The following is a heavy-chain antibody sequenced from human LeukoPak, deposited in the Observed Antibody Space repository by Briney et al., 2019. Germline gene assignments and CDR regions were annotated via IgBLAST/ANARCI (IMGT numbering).Heavy chain of an antibody. Sequence: SVKVSCKASGGTFSRYAISWVRQAPGQGLEWMGGIIPIFGTANYAQKFQGRVTITTDESTSTAYMELSSLRSEDTAVYYCARVIAAAGHYYYYMDVWGKGTTVTVSS. CDR2: IIPIFGTA. D-gene: IGHD6-13*01. CDR3: ARVIAAAGHYYYYMDV. CDR1: GGTFSRYA. J-gene: IGHJ6*03. V-gene: IGHV1-69*05.